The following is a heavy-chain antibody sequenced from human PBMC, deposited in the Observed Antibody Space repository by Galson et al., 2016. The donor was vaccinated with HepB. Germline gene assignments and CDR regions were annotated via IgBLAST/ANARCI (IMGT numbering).Heavy chain of an antibody. D-gene: IGHD7-27*01. J-gene: IGHJ4*02. CDR3: VRDINWGKRGLPDSLGDY. CDR2: ISAYNGNT. V-gene: IGHV1-18*04. CDR1: GYTFTRYG. Sequence: SVKVSCKAYGYTFTRYGISWVRQAPGQGLEWLGGISAYNGNTEYAQNVQGRVTMTTETYTSTAYMELWSLKSDDTAVYYCVRDINWGKRGLPDSLGDYWGQGTLVTVSS.